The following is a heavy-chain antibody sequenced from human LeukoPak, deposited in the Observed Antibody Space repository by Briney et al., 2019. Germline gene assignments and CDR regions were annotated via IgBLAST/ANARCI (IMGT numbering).Heavy chain of an antibody. D-gene: IGHD3-9*01. J-gene: IGHJ4*02. Sequence: GGSLRLSCAASGFTFSSYAMSWVRQAPGKGLEWVANIKQDGREKYYVDSVKGRFTISRDNAKNSLYLQMNSLRAEDTAVYYCARVEDYDILTGFDYWGQGTLVTVSS. CDR1: GFTFSSYA. CDR2: IKQDGREK. V-gene: IGHV3-7*01. CDR3: ARVEDYDILTGFDY.